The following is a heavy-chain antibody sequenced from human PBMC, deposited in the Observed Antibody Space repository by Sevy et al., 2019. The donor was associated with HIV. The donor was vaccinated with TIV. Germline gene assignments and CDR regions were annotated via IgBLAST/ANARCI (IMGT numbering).Heavy chain of an antibody. CDR1: GGSIFSGDYY. J-gene: IGHJ6*02. CDR3: ARDEGDYGDKSYYYGMDV. V-gene: IGHV4-30-4*01. D-gene: IGHD4-17*01. CDR2: IHYTGST. Sequence: SETLSLTCSVSGGSIFSGDYYLSWVRQPPGRGLEWIGYIHYTGSTDYNPSLESRVTISVDTSKNQFSLKLTSVTAADTAVYYCARDEGDYGDKSYYYGMDVWGRGTTVTVSS.